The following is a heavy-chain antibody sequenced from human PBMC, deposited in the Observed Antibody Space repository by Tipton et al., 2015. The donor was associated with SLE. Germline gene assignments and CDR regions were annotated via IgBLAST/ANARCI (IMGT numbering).Heavy chain of an antibody. V-gene: IGHV4-34*01. CDR3: TRGGRGDGANPFAP. CDR2: TTHSGKT. J-gene: IGHJ5*02. CDR1: RGSFSGYY. D-gene: IGHD4/OR15-4a*01. Sequence: TLSLTCAVYRGSFSGYYWSWIRRPPGKGLEWIGETTHSGKTNYNPSLKSRVTISADTPKNQFSLKLTSVTVADTAVYYCTRGGRGDGANPFAPWGQGTLVTVSS.